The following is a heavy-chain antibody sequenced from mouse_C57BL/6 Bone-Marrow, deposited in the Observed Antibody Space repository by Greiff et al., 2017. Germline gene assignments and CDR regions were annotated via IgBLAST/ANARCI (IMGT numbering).Heavy chain of an antibody. CDR1: GFTIKDDY. J-gene: IGHJ1*03. Sequence: VQLQQSGAELVRPGASVKLSCTASGFTIKDDYMHWVKQRPEQGLEWIGWIDPENGDTEYASKFQGKATLTADTSANTAYLQLSSQTSEDTAVYYWTYFCATGYVDVWGRGTAVTVTS. D-gene: IGHD1-1*01. CDR2: IDPENGDT. V-gene: IGHV14-4*01. CDR3: TYFCATGYVDV.